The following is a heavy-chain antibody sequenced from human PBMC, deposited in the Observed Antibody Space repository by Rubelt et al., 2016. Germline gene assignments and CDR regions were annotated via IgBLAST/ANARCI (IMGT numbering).Heavy chain of an antibody. CDR2: IYYSGST. CDR3: AKWGPGIVVPTTISSWFDP. D-gene: IGHD2-2*01. J-gene: IGHJ5*02. V-gene: IGHV4-59*04. CDR1: GGSISSYY. Sequence: QVQLQESGPGLVKPSETLSLTCTVSGGSISSYYWGWIRQPPGKGLEWIGSIYYSGSTYYNPSLKSRVTISVDTSKNQFSLKLSCVTAADAAGYYWAKWGPGIVVPTTISSWFDPWGPGTLVTVS.